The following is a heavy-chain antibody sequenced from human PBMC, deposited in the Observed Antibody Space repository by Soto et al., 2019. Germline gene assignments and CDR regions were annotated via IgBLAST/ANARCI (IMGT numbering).Heavy chain of an antibody. V-gene: IGHV1-18*01. D-gene: IGHD5-18*01. CDR3: ARDRRIQLWLEFDYYYYGMDV. J-gene: IGHJ6*02. Sequence: QVQLVQSGAEVKKPGASVKVSCKASGYTFTSYGISWVRQAPGQGLEWMGWISAYNGNTNYAQKLQGRVTMTTDTSTXXAXMXXRSLRSDDTAVYYCARDRRIQLWLEFDYYYYGMDVWGQGTTVTVSS. CDR1: GYTFTSYG. CDR2: ISAYNGNT.